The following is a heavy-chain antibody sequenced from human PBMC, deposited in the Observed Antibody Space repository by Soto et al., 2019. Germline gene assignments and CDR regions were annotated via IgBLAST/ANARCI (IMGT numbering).Heavy chain of an antibody. Sequence: GGSLRLSWAASGFTFSSYAMRWVRQAPGKGLEYVSGITSNGGNTDYASSVKGRFAISRDNSKNTLYLQMGSLRAEDMAVYYCARRIPFGYGMDVWGQGTTVTVSS. V-gene: IGHV3-64*01. CDR1: GFTFSSYA. D-gene: IGHD3-16*01. CDR3: ARRIPFGYGMDV. CDR2: ITSNGGNT. J-gene: IGHJ6*02.